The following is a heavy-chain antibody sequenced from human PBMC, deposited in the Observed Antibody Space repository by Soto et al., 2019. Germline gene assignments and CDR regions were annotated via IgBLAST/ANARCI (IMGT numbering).Heavy chain of an antibody. J-gene: IGHJ4*01. D-gene: IGHD1-26*01. Sequence: PSQTLSLTCAITGDSVSSNSAGWSWVRQSPSRGLEWLGRTYYRSKWYYEYAVSMRGRITINPDTSKNQYSLQLNSVTPEDTAVYFCARGEQYSGRSFDYWGQGTLVTVSS. CDR1: GDSVSSNSAG. CDR3: ARGEQYSGRSFDY. CDR2: TYYRSKWYY. V-gene: IGHV6-1*01.